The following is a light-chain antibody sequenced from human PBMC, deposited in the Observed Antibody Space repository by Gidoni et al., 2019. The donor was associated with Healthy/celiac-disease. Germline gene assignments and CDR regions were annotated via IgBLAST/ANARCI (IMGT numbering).Light chain of an antibody. J-gene: IGLJ3*02. CDR3: SSYTSSSSWV. Sequence: QSALTQPAPLSASPGQSITISCTGTSSDVGGYNYVSWYQQHPGKAPKLMIYDVSNRPSGVSNRFSGSKSGNTASLTISGLQAEDEADYYCSSYTSSSSWVFGGGTKLTVL. CDR2: DVS. V-gene: IGLV2-14*01. CDR1: SSDVGGYNY.